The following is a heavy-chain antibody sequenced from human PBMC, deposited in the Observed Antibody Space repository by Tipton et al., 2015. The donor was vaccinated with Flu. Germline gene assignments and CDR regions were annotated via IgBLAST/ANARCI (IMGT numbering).Heavy chain of an antibody. CDR2: IYPGDSDT. CDR3: ARRSGRDGYKYFDY. J-gene: IGHJ4*02. D-gene: IGHD5-24*01. V-gene: IGHV5-51*01. Sequence: MQLVQSGAEVKKPGESLKISCKGSGYSFTNYWIGWVRQMPGKGLEWMGIIYPGDSDTRYNPSFQGQVTISADKSISTAYLQWRGRKASDSAMYYWARRSGRDGYKYFDYWGQGALVSVSS. CDR1: GYSFTNYW.